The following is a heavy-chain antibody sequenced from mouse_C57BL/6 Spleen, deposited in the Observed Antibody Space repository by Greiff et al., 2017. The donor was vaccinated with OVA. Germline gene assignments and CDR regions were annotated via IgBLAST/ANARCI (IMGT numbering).Heavy chain of an antibody. CDR1: GYTFTSYW. Sequence: QVQLQQPGAELVKPGASVKMSCKASGYTFTSYWITWVKQRPGQGLEWIGDLYPGSGSTNYNEKFTRKATLTVDTASSTAYMQISSLTSEDSAVYYCARGTAQGDYFDDWGQGTTLTGSS. D-gene: IGHD3-2*02. V-gene: IGHV1-55*01. CDR2: LYPGSGST. CDR3: ARGTAQGDYFDD. J-gene: IGHJ2*01.